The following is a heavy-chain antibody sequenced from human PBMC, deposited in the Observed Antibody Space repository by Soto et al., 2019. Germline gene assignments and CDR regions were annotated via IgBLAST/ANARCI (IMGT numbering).Heavy chain of an antibody. CDR1: GITLNNSG. CDR2: ISHDGSEQ. CDR3: VKDRVPGAYGHYYGMDV. V-gene: IGHV3-30*18. J-gene: IGHJ6*02. Sequence: QVQLVESGGGVVQPGRSLRLSCRVSGITLNNSGIHWVRQAPGKGLEWMAVISHDGSEQYYADSMKGRLNISRDNSKNTVNLQMNSLRGEDTAIYYCVKDRVPGAYGHYYGMDVWAKGPRSPSP. D-gene: IGHD5-12*01.